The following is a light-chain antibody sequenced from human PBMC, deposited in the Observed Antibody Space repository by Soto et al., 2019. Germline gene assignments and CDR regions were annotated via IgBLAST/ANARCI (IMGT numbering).Light chain of an antibody. Sequence: DIQMSHAPSTLTGSVGNRVTITCRASLRVGSDLAWYQQKPGKAPKLLIYEASSIQRGAPSRFSGSGSGTEFTLTISNLLPDDSATYYCQHYKRKTLGQGPKVGIK. CDR3: QHYKRKT. V-gene: IGKV1-5*03. CDR2: EAS. J-gene: IGKJ1*01. CDR1: LRVGSD.